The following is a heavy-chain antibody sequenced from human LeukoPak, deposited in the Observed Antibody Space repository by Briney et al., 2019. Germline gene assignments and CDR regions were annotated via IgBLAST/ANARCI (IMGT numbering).Heavy chain of an antibody. CDR1: GGTFSSYA. V-gene: IGHV1-69*01. CDR2: IIPIFGTA. CDR3: ARGYSSGWTTYFDY. D-gene: IGHD6-19*01. Sequence: SVKVSCKASGGTFSSYAISWVRQAPGQRLEWMGGIIPIFGTANYAQKFQGRVTITADESTSTAYMELSSLRSEDTAVYYCARGYSSGWTTYFDYWGQGTLVTVSS. J-gene: IGHJ4*02.